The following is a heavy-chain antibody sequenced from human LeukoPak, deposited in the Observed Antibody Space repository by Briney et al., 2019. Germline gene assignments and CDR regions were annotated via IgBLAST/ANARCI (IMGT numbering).Heavy chain of an antibody. D-gene: IGHD6-6*01. Sequence: GGSLRLSCAASGFTFSDYYMSWIRQAPGKGLEWVSYISSGSTIYYADSVKGRFTISRDNAKNSLYLQMNSLRAEDTAVYYCARGVYSNSWRVFDIWGQGTMVTVSS. CDR2: ISSGSTI. CDR1: GFTFSDYY. CDR3: ARGVYSNSWRVFDI. V-gene: IGHV3-11*04. J-gene: IGHJ3*02.